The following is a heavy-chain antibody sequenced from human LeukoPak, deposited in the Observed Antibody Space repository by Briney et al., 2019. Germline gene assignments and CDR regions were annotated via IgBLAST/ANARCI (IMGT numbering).Heavy chain of an antibody. CDR2: ISSSGSTI. Sequence: GGSLRLSCAASGFTFSDYYMSWIRQAPGKGLEWVSYISSSGSTIYYADSVKGRFTISRDNAKNSLYLQMNSLRAEDTAVYYCAREFVDDKDYYYGMDVWGQGTTVTVSS. CDR1: GFTFSDYY. D-gene: IGHD3-22*01. CDR3: AREFVDDKDYYYGMDV. V-gene: IGHV3-11*01. J-gene: IGHJ6*02.